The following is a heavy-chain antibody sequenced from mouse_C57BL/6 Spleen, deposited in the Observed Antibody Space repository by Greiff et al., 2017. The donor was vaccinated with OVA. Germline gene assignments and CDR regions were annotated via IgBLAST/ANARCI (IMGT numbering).Heavy chain of an antibody. Sequence: VQLQQPGAELVMPGASVKLSCKASGYTFTSYWMHWVKQRPGQGLEWIGEIDPSDSYTNYNQKFKGKSTLTVDKSSSTAYMQLSSLTSEDSAVYYCARSEPTGPFDYWGQGTTLTVSS. D-gene: IGHD4-1*02. V-gene: IGHV1-69*01. J-gene: IGHJ2*01. CDR3: ARSEPTGPFDY. CDR2: IDPSDSYT. CDR1: GYTFTSYW.